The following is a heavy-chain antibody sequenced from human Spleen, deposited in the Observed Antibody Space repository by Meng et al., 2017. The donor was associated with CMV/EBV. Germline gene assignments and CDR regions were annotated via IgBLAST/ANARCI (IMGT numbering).Heavy chain of an antibody. CDR2: INPNSGGT. CDR1: GYTFTAHY. CDR3: ARVVVPAAEQDY. J-gene: IGHJ4*02. D-gene: IGHD2-2*01. Sequence: ASVKVSCKASGYTFTAHYFHWVRQAPGQGLEWMGWINPNSGGTNYAQKFQGRVTMTRDTSISTAYMELSRLRSDDTAVYYCARVVVPAAEQDYWGQGTLVTVSS. V-gene: IGHV1-2*02.